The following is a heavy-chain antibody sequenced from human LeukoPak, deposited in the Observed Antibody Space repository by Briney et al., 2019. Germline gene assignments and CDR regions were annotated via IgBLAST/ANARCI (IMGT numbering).Heavy chain of an antibody. D-gene: IGHD3-3*01. CDR2: IKQDGSEK. J-gene: IGHJ3*02. Sequence: PGGSLRLSCAASGFTFSSYWMSWVRQAPGKGLEWVANIKQDGSEKYYVDSVKGRFTISRDNAKNSLYLQMNSLRAKDTAVYYCAKWGPYDFWSGYPAGVGAFDIWGQGTMVTVSS. V-gene: IGHV3-7*01. CDR1: GFTFSSYW. CDR3: AKWGPYDFWSGYPAGVGAFDI.